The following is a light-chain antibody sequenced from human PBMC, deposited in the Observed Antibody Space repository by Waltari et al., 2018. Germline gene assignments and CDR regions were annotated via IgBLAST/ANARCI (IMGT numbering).Light chain of an antibody. CDR1: SGSVSSTSY. V-gene: IGLV8-61*01. Sequence: QTVVTQEPSLSVSPGGTVTLTCALSSGSVSSTSYPTWYQQTPGQPPRTLVYKGIRRSVGGPAVFPGSVLGNTAALTITGAQADDESDYYCSMYMGSGVWVFGGGTKLTVL. J-gene: IGLJ3*02. CDR3: SMYMGSGVWV. CDR2: KGI.